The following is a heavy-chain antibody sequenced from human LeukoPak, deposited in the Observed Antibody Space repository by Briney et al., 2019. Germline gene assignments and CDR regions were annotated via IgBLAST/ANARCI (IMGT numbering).Heavy chain of an antibody. D-gene: IGHD1-26*01. V-gene: IGHV3-30*02. CDR1: GFTFNSFA. CDR2: IQSDGSDK. J-gene: IGHJ6*02. CDR3: AKDKSGGYDYGMDV. Sequence: GGSLRLSCAASGFTFNSFAMHWVRQAPGKGLEHLAFIQSDGSDKYYADSVKGRFTISRDNSKNTLYLQMNSLRAEDTAVYYCAKDKSGGYDYGMDVWGQGTTVTVSS.